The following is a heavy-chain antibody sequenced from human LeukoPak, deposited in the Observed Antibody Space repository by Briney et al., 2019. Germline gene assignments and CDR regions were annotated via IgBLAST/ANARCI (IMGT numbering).Heavy chain of an antibody. J-gene: IGHJ3*02. CDR3: ARGRVRGVRAESSDAFDI. CDR1: GYTFTSYY. D-gene: IGHD3-10*01. V-gene: IGHV1-46*01. CDR2: INPGGGST. Sequence: ASVKVSCKASGYTFTSYYMHWVRQAPVQGLEWMGIINPGGGSTRYAQKFTGRVTMTRDASTSTVYMELSSLRSDDTAVYYCARGRVRGVRAESSDAFDIWGQGTMVTVSS.